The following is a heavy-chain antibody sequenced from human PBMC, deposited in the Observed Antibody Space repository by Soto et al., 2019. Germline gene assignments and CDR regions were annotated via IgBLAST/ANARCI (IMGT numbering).Heavy chain of an antibody. CDR2: IYYSGST. CDR3: ARGPQLRGVTPMDY. Sequence: SETLSLTCTVSGGSISSYYWSWIRQPPGKGLEWIGYIYYSGSTNYNPSLKSRVTISVDTSKNQFSLKLSSVTAADTAVYYCARGPQLRGVTPMDYWGQGTLVTVSS. D-gene: IGHD3-10*01. CDR1: GGSISSYY. J-gene: IGHJ4*02. V-gene: IGHV4-59*01.